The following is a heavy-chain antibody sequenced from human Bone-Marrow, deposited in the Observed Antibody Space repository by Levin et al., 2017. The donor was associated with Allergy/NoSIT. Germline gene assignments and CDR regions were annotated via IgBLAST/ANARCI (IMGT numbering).Heavy chain of an antibody. CDR3: ASDTRGGSGNYVFDY. Sequence: PGGSLRLSCAASGLTFSRYGMHWVRQAPGKGLEWVAFIWHDGSKEYYADSVKGRFTISRDNSKNTLYLQMNSLRAEDTAVYSCASDTRGGSGNYVFDYWGQGTLVTVSS. D-gene: IGHD3-10*01. V-gene: IGHV3-33*01. CDR2: IWHDGSKE. J-gene: IGHJ4*02. CDR1: GLTFSRYG.